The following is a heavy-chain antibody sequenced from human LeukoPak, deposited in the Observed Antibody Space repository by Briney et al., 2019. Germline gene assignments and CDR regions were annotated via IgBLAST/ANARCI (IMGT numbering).Heavy chain of an antibody. Sequence: GGSLRLSCTASGFTFRTYDMNWVRQAPGKGLEWLSGISGSGNGTYYADSVKGRFIISRDNSKNMVYLQMNSLTVEDTATYYCAKRTMSAFDSWGQGTLLIVSS. CDR3: AKRTMSAFDS. CDR1: GFTFRTYD. V-gene: IGHV3-23*01. J-gene: IGHJ4*02. CDR2: ISGSGNGT.